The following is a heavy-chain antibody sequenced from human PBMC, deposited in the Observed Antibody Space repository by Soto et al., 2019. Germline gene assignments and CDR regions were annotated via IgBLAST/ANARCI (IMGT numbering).Heavy chain of an antibody. CDR3: TRANWYSEY. J-gene: IGHJ4*02. CDR1: GGSISNHY. CDR2: SYYNGNT. V-gene: IGHV4-59*11. Sequence: QVQLQESGPGLVKPSETLSLTCTVSGGSISNHYWSWIRQPPGTGLEWIGYSYYNGNTNYNPPLKSRVTMSVDTSKNQISLKLSSVTAADTAVYYCTRANWYSEYWGQGTLVTVSS. D-gene: IGHD7-27*01.